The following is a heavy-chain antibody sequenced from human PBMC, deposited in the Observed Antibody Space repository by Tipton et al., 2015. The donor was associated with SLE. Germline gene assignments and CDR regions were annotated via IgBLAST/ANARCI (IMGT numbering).Heavy chain of an antibody. CDR1: GGSINSYY. J-gene: IGHJ4*02. V-gene: IGHV4-59*01. CDR2: IYYSGST. D-gene: IGHD6-13*01. Sequence: TLSLTCTVSGGSINSYYWSWIRQPPGKGLEWIGYIYYSGSTNYNPSLKSRVTISVDTSKNQFSLKLSSVTAADTAVYYCARSAGYSSSWAHFDYWGQGTLVTVSS. CDR3: ARSAGYSSSWAHFDY.